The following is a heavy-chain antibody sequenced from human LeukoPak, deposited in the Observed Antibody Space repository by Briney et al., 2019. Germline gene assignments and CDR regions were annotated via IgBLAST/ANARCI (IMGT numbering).Heavy chain of an antibody. CDR3: ARGGSSSWPFDY. D-gene: IGHD6-13*01. Sequence: SETLSLTCAVYGGSFSGYYWSWIRQPPGKGLEWIGEINHSGSTNYNPSLKSRVTISVDTSKNQFSLKLSSVTAAGTAVYYCARGGSSSWPFDYWGQGTLVTVSS. CDR1: GGSFSGYY. V-gene: IGHV4-34*01. J-gene: IGHJ4*02. CDR2: INHSGST.